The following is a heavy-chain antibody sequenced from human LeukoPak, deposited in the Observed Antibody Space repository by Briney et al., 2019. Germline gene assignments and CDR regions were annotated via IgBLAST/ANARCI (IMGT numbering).Heavy chain of an antibody. CDR3: AKDLATVTTTSFDF. CDR2: ISVIGGST. D-gene: IGHD4-11*01. J-gene: IGHJ4*02. V-gene: IGHV3-23*01. CDR1: GLTFSSYA. Sequence: GGSLRLSCAASGLTFSSYAMSWVRQAPGKGLEWVSGISVIGGSTYYADSVKGRFTISSDNSKNTLYLQMNSLRAEDTAVYYCAKDLATVTTTSFDFWGQGTLVTVSS.